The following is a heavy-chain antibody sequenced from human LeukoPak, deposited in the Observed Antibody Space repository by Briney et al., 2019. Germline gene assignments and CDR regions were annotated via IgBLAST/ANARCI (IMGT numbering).Heavy chain of an antibody. Sequence: GGSLRLSCAASGFSFSSYSMNWVRQGPGKGLEWVSSISSSSTYIYYGDSVKGRFTISRDNAKNSLYLQMNSLRAEDTAVYYCARLYSRVGPFDYWGQGTLVTVSS. D-gene: IGHD5-18*01. V-gene: IGHV3-21*01. CDR1: GFSFSSYS. J-gene: IGHJ4*02. CDR2: ISSSSTYI. CDR3: ARLYSRVGPFDY.